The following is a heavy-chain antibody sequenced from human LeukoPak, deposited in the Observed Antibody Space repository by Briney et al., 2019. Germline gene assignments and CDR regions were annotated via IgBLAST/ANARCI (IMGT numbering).Heavy chain of an antibody. Sequence: ASVKVSCKASGYTFTGYYMHWVRQAPGQGLEWMGWLNPDSGGTQYAQKFQGRVTMTRDTSIRTAYMELRSLRSDDTAVYYCARVLKRGQLGPKSGYYYYMDVWGKGTTVTISS. CDR1: GYTFTGYY. J-gene: IGHJ6*03. CDR3: ARVLKRGQLGPKSGYYYYMDV. D-gene: IGHD1-1*01. CDR2: LNPDSGGT. V-gene: IGHV1-2*02.